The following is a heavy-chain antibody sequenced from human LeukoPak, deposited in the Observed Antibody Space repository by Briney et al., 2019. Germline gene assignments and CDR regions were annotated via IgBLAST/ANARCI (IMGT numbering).Heavy chain of an antibody. Sequence: GGSLRLSCAASGFTFSTYSMNWVRQAPGKGLEWISDINYSGSNIYYADSVKGRFTVSRDNAKKLYLQMNSLRAEDTAVYYCARPSSDWPQPRPFDYWGQGTLATVSS. V-gene: IGHV3-48*04. J-gene: IGHJ4*02. CDR3: ARPSSDWPQPRPFDY. CDR1: GFTFSTYS. D-gene: IGHD6-13*01. CDR2: INYSGSNI.